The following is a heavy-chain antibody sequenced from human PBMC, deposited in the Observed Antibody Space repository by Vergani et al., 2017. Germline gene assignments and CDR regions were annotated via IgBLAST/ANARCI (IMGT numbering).Heavy chain of an antibody. CDR1: GGSISSYY. CDR3: ARGGIAARPYYYYYCMDV. D-gene: IGHD6-6*01. Sequence: QVQLQESGPGLVKPSETLSLTCTVSGGSISSYYWSWIRQPPGKGLEWIGYIYYSGSTNYNPSLKSRVTISVDTSKNQFSLKLSCVTAADTAVYYCARGGIAARPYYYYYCMDVWGKGTTVTVSS. CDR2: IYYSGST. V-gene: IGHV4-59*01. J-gene: IGHJ6*03.